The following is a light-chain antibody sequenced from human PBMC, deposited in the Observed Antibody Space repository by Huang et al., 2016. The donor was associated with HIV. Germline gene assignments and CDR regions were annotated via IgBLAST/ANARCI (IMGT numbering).Light chain of an antibody. CDR1: QGITKS. J-gene: IGKJ2*01. Sequence: DIQMTQSPSSLSASVGDRVTITCRASQGITKSLFWYQQKPGKAPKLLLFATSRLERGVPSRFSGSGSGTDFTLTISSLQPEDFAADYCQQYYNTPYTFGQGTKLEIK. CDR3: QQYYNTPYT. CDR2: ATS. V-gene: IGKV1-NL1*01.